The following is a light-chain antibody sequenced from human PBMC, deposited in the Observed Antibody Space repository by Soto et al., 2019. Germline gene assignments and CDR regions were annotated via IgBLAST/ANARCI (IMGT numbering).Light chain of an antibody. CDR3: QQYNEWPIT. J-gene: IGKJ4*01. CDR2: GAS. V-gene: IGKV3-15*01. CDR1: QSLSSN. Sequence: EIVMTQSPATLSVSPGERATLSCRASQSLSSNLAWYQQKPGQAPRLLIYGASTRATAIPGRFSGSGSGTEFILTISRLQSKDFAVYYCQQYNEWPITFGGGTKVDIK.